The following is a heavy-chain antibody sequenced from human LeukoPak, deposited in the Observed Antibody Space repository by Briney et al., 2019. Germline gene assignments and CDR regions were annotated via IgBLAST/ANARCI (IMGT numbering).Heavy chain of an antibody. D-gene: IGHD5-24*01. V-gene: IGHV3-11*04. J-gene: IGHJ4*02. CDR2: ISSSGSTI. CDR1: GFTFSDHY. Sequence: TGGSLRLSCAASGFTFSDHYMTWIRQAPGKGLEWVSYISSSGSTIYYADSVKGRFTISRDNSKNTLYLQMNSLRAEDTAVYYCARESRGEFDYWGQGTLVTVSS. CDR3: ARESRGEFDY.